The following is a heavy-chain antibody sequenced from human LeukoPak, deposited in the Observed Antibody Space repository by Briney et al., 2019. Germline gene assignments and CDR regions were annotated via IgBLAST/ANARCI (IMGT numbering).Heavy chain of an antibody. D-gene: IGHD2-15*01. CDR1: GGSISSGSYY. J-gene: IGHJ4*02. V-gene: IGHV4-61*02. Sequence: SQTLSLTCTVSGGSISSGSYYWSWIRPPAGKGLEWIGRIYTSGSTNYNPSLKRRGTISVDTSKNQFPLKLISVTAADTAVYYCARGFGVVVAAIDYGGQGTLVTVSS. CDR2: IYTSGST. CDR3: ARGFGVVVAAIDY.